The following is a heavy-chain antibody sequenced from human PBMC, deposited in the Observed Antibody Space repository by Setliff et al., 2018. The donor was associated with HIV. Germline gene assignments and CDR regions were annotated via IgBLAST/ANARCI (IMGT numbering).Heavy chain of an antibody. CDR1: GGSMNIHY. CDR2: IYYSGST. D-gene: IGHD3-9*01. J-gene: IGHJ4*02. V-gene: IGHV4-59*11. CDR3: AREVVGGYDILTGYYNSFDY. Sequence: SETLSLTCTVSGGSMNIHYWSWIRQPPGKGLEWIGSIYYSGSTNYNPSLKSRVTISVDTSKNQFSLKLSSVTAADTAVYYCAREVVGGYDILTGYYNSFDYWGQGTLVTVSS.